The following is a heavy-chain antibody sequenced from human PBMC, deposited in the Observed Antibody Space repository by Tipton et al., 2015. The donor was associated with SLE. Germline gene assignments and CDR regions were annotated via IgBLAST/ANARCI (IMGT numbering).Heavy chain of an antibody. J-gene: IGHJ2*01. D-gene: IGHD2-15*01. CDR1: GGSFSGYY. CDR2: INHSGST. V-gene: IGHV4-34*01. Sequence: TLSLTCAVYGGSFSGYYWSWIRQPPGKGLEWIGEINHSGSTNYNPSLKSRVTISVDTSKNQFSLKLNSVTAADTAVYYCARVPGVGDFDLWGRGTLVTVSS. CDR3: ARVPGVGDFDL.